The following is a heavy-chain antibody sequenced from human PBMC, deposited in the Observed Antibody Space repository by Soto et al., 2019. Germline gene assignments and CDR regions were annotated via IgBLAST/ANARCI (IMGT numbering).Heavy chain of an antibody. CDR2: IYYSGST. Sequence: KPSETLSLTCTVSGGSISSGGYYWSWIRQPPGKGLEWIGYIYYSGSTSYNPSLKSRVTISVDTSKNQFSLKLRSVAAADTAVYYCASDRSSGWDQGYGMDVWGQGTTVTVSS. CDR3: ASDRSSGWDQGYGMDV. V-gene: IGHV4-61*08. CDR1: GGSISSGGYY. D-gene: IGHD6-19*01. J-gene: IGHJ6*02.